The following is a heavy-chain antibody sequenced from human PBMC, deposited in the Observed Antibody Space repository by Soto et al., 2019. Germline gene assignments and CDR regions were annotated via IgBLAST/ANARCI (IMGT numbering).Heavy chain of an antibody. CDR3: ARGGINYYDSSGYYSPFFRPHFGY. V-gene: IGHV1-69*13. D-gene: IGHD3-22*01. CDR2: IIPIFGTA. J-gene: IGHJ4*02. Sequence: VASVKVSCKASGGTFSSYAISWVRQAPGQGLEWMGGIIPIFGTANYAQKFQGRVTITADESTSTAYMELSSLRSEDTAVYYCARGGINYYDSSGYYSPFFRPHFGYWGQGTLVTVSS. CDR1: GGTFSSYA.